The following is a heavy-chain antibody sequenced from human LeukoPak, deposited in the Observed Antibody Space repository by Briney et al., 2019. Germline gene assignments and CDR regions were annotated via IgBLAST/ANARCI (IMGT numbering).Heavy chain of an antibody. D-gene: IGHD2-8*01. Sequence: ASVKVSCKASGYTFTSYDINWVRQAAGQGLEWMGWMNPNSGNTGYAQQFQGRVTMTTNTYISTAYMELSSLTSEDTAVYYCARGARGTIDLDYWGQGTLVIVSS. CDR2: MNPNSGNT. J-gene: IGHJ4*02. CDR1: GYTFTSYD. V-gene: IGHV1-8*02. CDR3: ARGARGTIDLDY.